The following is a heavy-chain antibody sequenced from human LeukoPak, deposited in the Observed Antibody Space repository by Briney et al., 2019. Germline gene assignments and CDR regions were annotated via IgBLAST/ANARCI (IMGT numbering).Heavy chain of an antibody. J-gene: IGHJ4*02. CDR3: ARGVWSSSTPTDY. CDR1: GFTFSSYS. Sequence: PGGSLRLSCAASGFTFSSYSMNWVRQAPGKGLEWVSSISSSNSYIYYADSVKGRFTISRDNAKNSLYLQMNSLRAEDTAVYYCARGVWSSSTPTDYWGQGTLVTVSS. CDR2: ISSSNSYI. D-gene: IGHD6-6*01. V-gene: IGHV3-21*01.